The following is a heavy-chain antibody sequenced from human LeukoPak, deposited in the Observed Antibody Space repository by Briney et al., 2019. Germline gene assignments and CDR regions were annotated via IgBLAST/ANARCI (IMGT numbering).Heavy chain of an antibody. CDR3: ASLSIAAAGEYYYYMDV. V-gene: IGHV4-39*01. CDR1: GGSISSSGYY. D-gene: IGHD6-13*01. CDR2: FYYIGST. Sequence: PSETLSLTCTVSGGSISSSGYYWGWLRQPPGKGLEWIGSFYYIGSTYYSPSLKSRATISRDTSKNQFSLNLYSVTAADTAVYYCASLSIAAAGEYYYYMDVWGKGTTVTVSS. J-gene: IGHJ6*03.